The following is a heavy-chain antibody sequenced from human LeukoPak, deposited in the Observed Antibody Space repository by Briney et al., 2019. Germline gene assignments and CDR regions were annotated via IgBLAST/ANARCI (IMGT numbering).Heavy chain of an antibody. V-gene: IGHV3-11*06. J-gene: IGHJ4*02. CDR3: ARGGADYVIGY. CDR2: ISSSSSYT. CDR1: GFTFSNYE. Sequence: GGSLRLSCAASGFTFSNYEMNWVRQAPGKGLEWVSFISSSSSYTNYADSVKGRFTISRDNTKNSLYLQMNNLRAEDTAVYYCARGGADYVIGYWGQGTLVTVSS. D-gene: IGHD4-17*01.